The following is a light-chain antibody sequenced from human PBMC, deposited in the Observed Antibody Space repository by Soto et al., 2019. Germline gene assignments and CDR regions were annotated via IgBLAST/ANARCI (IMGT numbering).Light chain of an antibody. V-gene: IGKV3-20*01. CDR2: GAS. J-gene: IGKJ5*01. CDR1: QSVSSR. CDR3: QHYVERSPIT. Sequence: IVMTQSPGPLSLSPGERATLSCRASQSVSSRLAWYQQKPGQAPRLLSSGASSRATGIPDRFSGSGSGTDFTLTISRLETEDFALYYCQHYVERSPITVGHGTRLEIK.